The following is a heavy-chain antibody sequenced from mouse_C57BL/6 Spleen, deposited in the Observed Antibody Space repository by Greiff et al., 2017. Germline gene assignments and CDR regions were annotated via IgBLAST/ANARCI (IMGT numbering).Heavy chain of an antibody. CDR3: ARRDDYEEGFAY. V-gene: IGHV1-76*01. D-gene: IGHD2-4*01. J-gene: IGHJ3*01. Sequence: VQLQQSGAELVRPGASVKLSCKASGYTFTDYYINWVKQRPGQGLEWIARIYPGSGNTYYNEKFKGKATLTAEKSSSTAYMQLSSLTSEDSAVYFCARRDDYEEGFAYWGQGTLVTVSA. CDR2: IYPGSGNT. CDR1: GYTFTDYY.